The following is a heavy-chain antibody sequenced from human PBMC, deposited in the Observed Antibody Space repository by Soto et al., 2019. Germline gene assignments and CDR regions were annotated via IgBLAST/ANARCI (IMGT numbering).Heavy chain of an antibody. Sequence: SETLSLTCAVYGGSFSGYYWSWIRQPPGKGLEWIGEINHSGSTNYNPSLESRVTISVDTSKNQFSLKLSSVTAADTAVYYCARGGYGNYSFDYWGQGTLVTVSS. CDR3: ARGGYGNYSFDY. D-gene: IGHD4-17*01. V-gene: IGHV4-34*01. CDR1: GGSFSGYY. CDR2: INHSGST. J-gene: IGHJ4*02.